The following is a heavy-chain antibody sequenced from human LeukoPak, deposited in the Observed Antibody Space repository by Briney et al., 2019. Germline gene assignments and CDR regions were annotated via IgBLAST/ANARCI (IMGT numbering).Heavy chain of an antibody. CDR1: GFTFANYA. V-gene: IGHV3-23*01. D-gene: IGHD1-26*01. CDR2: LSGSGGRA. CDR3: ARVASYSSTSFDS. Sequence: QPGGALRLSYAASGFTFANYAMSWVRQAPGKGLECVSILSGSGGRAYYADSVKGRFTISRDNSNNTLYLQMNSLRAEDTAVYYCARVASYSSTSFDSWGQGTLVTVSS. J-gene: IGHJ4*02.